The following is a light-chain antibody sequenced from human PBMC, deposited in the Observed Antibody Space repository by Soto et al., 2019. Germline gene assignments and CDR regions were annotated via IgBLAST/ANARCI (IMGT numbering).Light chain of an antibody. Sequence: EIVLTQSPATLSLSPGERATLSCRASQSVSSSLAWYQQKPGQAPRLLIYDVSVRATGIPARFSGSGSETDFTLTISSLETEDFAVYYCQQRSKWPLTFGQGTLLEIK. CDR1: QSVSSS. J-gene: IGKJ5*01. CDR2: DVS. V-gene: IGKV3-11*01. CDR3: QQRSKWPLT.